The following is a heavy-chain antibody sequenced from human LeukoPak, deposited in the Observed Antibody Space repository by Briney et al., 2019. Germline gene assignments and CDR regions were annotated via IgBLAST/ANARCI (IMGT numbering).Heavy chain of an antibody. D-gene: IGHD6-19*01. V-gene: IGHV4-59*12. CDR2: IYYSGST. CDR3: AREPVIAVAGSDAFDI. J-gene: IGHJ3*02. Sequence: PSETLSLTCTVSGGSISSYYWSWIRQPPGKGLEWIGYIYYSGSTNYNPSLKSRVTISVDTSNNQFSLKLSPGTAAETAVYYCAREPVIAVAGSDAFDIWGQGTMVTVSS. CDR1: GGSISSYY.